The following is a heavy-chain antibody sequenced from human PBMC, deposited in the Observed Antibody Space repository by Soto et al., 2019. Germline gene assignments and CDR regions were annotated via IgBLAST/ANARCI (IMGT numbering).Heavy chain of an antibody. J-gene: IGHJ4*02. D-gene: IGHD6-19*01. CDR2: IYSGGST. Sequence: EVQLVESGGGLAQPGGSLRLFCAASGFTVSSNYMSWVRQAPGKGLEWVSVIYSGGSTYYADSVKGRFTISRDNSKNTLYLQMNSLRAEDTAVYYCARDRGSGWYSPYWGQGTLVTVSS. CDR3: ARDRGSGWYSPY. V-gene: IGHV3-66*01. CDR1: GFTVSSNY.